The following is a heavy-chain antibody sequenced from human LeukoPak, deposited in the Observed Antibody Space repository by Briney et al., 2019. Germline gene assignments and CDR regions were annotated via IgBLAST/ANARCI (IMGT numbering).Heavy chain of an antibody. CDR1: GFTFSSSA. CDR2: ISYGGTAK. CDR3: AKAESPDILSGYYRSYFDH. V-gene: IGHV3-30*04. D-gene: IGHD3-9*01. J-gene: IGHJ4*02. Sequence: GRSLRLFCAASGFTFSSSAMHWVRQAPGKGLEWVAVISYGGTAKIYAESVKGRFTISRDNSKDTLYLQMNSLTTEDTAVYYCAKAESPDILSGYYRSYFDHWGQGTLVTVSS.